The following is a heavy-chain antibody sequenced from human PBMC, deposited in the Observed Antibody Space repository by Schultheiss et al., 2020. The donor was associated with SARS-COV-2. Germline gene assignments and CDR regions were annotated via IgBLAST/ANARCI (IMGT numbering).Heavy chain of an antibody. J-gene: IGHJ4*02. CDR2: IYHSGST. V-gene: IGHV4-39*07. Sequence: SETLSLTCTVSGGSISSYYWGWIRQPAGKGLEWIGSIYHSGSTYYNPSLKSRVTISVDTSKNQFSLKLSSVTAADTAVYYCARGLYSSYYYFDYWGQGTLVTVSS. D-gene: IGHD5-18*01. CDR3: ARGLYSSYYYFDY. CDR1: GGSISSYY.